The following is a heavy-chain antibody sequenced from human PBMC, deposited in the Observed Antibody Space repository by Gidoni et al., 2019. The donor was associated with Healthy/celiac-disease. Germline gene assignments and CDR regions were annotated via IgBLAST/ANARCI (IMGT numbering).Heavy chain of an antibody. Sequence: EVQLVESGGGLVKPGGSLSLSCGASGFPFSSYTMNWVRQAPGKGLEWVSSISSSSNYIYYADSVKGRFTISRDNAKNSLYLQMNSLRAEDTAVYYCARGGAAGGIDAFDIWGQGTMVTVSS. D-gene: IGHD6-13*01. V-gene: IGHV3-21*01. CDR3: ARGGAAGGIDAFDI. CDR1: GFPFSSYT. J-gene: IGHJ3*02. CDR2: ISSSSNYI.